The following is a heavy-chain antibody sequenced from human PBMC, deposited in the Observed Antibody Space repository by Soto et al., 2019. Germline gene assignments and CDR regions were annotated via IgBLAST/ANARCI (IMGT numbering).Heavy chain of an antibody. CDR3: ARGLNGYLHYFDY. D-gene: IGHD5-18*01. J-gene: IGHJ4*02. CDR1: GYTFTSYA. CDR2: INAGNGNT. Sequence: ASVKVSCKASGYTFTSYAMHWVRQAPGQRLEWMGWINAGNGNTKYSQKFQGRVTITRDTSASTAYMELSSLRSEDTAVYYCARGLNGYLHYFDYPGQGPSGTGSS. V-gene: IGHV1-3*01.